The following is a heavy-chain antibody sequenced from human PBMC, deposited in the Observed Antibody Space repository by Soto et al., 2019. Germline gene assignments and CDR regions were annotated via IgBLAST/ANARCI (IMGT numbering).Heavy chain of an antibody. V-gene: IGHV3-33*01. CDR3: ARDLRHSGGYYY. CDR2: IWYDGSNK. Sequence: GGSLRLSCAASGFTFSSYGMHWVRQAPGKGLEWVAVIWYDGSNKYYADSVKGRFTISRDNSKNTLYLQMNSLRAEDTAVYYCARDLRHSGGYYYWGQGTLVTVSS. D-gene: IGHD3-10*01. CDR1: GFTFSSYG. J-gene: IGHJ4*02.